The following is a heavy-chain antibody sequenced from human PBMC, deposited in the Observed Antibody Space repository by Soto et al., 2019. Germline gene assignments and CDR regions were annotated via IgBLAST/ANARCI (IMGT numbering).Heavy chain of an antibody. CDR3: ARRGSSRQIYHYGMDV. V-gene: IGHV4-39*01. D-gene: IGHD6-13*01. J-gene: IGHJ6*02. CDR1: GDSVSSSYYH. CDR2: IFYSGST. Sequence: QVQLQESGPGLVKPSETLSLTCTVSGDSVSSSYYHWGWIRQPPGKGLEWIGSIFYSGSTYYNPSLKSRVTISVDTSKNQFSLKLSSVTAADTAVYYCARRGSSRQIYHYGMDVWGPGTTVTVSS.